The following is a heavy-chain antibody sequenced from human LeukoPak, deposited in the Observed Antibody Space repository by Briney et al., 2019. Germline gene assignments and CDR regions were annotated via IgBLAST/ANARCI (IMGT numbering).Heavy chain of an antibody. V-gene: IGHV3-30*04. D-gene: IGHD2-15*01. CDR3: ARDRSRYCSGGSCYSGKDY. CDR2: ISYDGSNK. J-gene: IGHJ4*02. Sequence: GRSLRLSCAASGFTFSSYAMHWVRQAPGKGLEWVAVISYDGSNKYYADSVKGRFTTSRDNSKNTLYLQMNSLRAEDTAVYYCARDRSRYCSGGSCYSGKDYWGQGTLVTVSS. CDR1: GFTFSSYA.